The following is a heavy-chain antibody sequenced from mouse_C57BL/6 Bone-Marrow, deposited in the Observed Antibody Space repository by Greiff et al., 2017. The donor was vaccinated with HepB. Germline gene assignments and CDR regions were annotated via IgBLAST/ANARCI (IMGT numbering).Heavy chain of an antibody. CDR1: GYTFTDYY. CDR2: INPYNGGT. Sequence: DVQLVESGPVLVKPGASVKMSCKASGYTFTDYYMNWVKQSHGKSLEWIGVINPYNGGTSYNQKFKGKATLTVDKSSSTAYMELNSLPSEDSAVYYCARWGGYDYYAMDYWGQGTSVTVSS. V-gene: IGHV1-19*01. J-gene: IGHJ4*01. D-gene: IGHD3-2*02. CDR3: ARWGGYDYYAMDY.